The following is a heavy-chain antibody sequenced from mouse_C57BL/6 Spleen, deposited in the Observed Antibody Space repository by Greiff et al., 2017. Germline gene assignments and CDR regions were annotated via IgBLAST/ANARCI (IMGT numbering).Heavy chain of an antibody. V-gene: IGHV1-69*01. CDR1: GYTFTSYW. J-gene: IGHJ2*01. Sequence: VQLQQPGAELVMPGASVKLSCKASGYTFTSYWMHWVKQRPGQGLEWIGEIDPSDSYTNYNQKFKGKSTLTVDKSSSTAYMQLSSLTSEDSAVYYCARVGDYFDYWGQGTTLTVSS. CDR3: ARVGDYFDY. CDR2: IDPSDSYT.